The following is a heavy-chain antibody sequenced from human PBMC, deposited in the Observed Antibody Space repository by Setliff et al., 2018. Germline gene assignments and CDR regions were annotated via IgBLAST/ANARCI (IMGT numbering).Heavy chain of an antibody. D-gene: IGHD6-19*01. Sequence: GGSLRLSCAASGFTFSTYSMSWVRQVPGKGLEWVSAISGDSVYIYYGDSVKGRFTISRDNSKNTLYLQMRSLRAEDTAVYYCVRDPPGSGFAFESWGQGTLVTVSS. J-gene: IGHJ4*02. CDR3: VRDPPGSGFAFES. V-gene: IGHV3-23*01. CDR1: GFTFSTYS. CDR2: ISGDSVYI.